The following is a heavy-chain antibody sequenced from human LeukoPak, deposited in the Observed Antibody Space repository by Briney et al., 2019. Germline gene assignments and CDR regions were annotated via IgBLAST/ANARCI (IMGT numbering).Heavy chain of an antibody. CDR1: GGSFSGYY. J-gene: IGHJ4*02. CDR3: ASPRMAAAGTDY. CDR2: INHSGST. D-gene: IGHD6-13*01. Sequence: SETLSLTCAVYGGSFSGYYWSWIRQPPGKGLEWIGEINHSGSTNYNPSLKSRVTISVDTSKNQFSLKLSSVTAADTAVYYCASPRMAAAGTDYWGQGTLVTVSS. V-gene: IGHV4-34*01.